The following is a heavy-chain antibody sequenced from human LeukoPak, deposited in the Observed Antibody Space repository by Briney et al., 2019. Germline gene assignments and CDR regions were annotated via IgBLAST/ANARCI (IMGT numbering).Heavy chain of an antibody. CDR2: IYPGDSDT. Sequence: GESQKISCKGSGYSFTSYWIGWVRQMPGKGLEWMGIIYPGDSDTRYSPSFQGQVTISADKSISTAYLQWSSLKASDTAMYYCARRSREGGYDSAWYFDYWGQGTLVTVSS. D-gene: IGHD5-12*01. V-gene: IGHV5-51*01. CDR1: GYSFTSYW. CDR3: ARRSREGGYDSAWYFDY. J-gene: IGHJ4*02.